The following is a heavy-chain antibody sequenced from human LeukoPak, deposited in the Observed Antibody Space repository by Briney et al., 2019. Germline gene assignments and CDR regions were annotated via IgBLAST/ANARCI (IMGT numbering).Heavy chain of an antibody. J-gene: IGHJ4*02. CDR3: ARAHVVVVAAPDY. D-gene: IGHD2-15*01. Sequence: SETLSLTCTVSGGSISSGSYYWSWIRQPAGKGLEWIGRIYTSGSTNYNPSLKSRVTISVDTSKNQFSLKLNSVTAADTAVYYCARAHVVVVAAPDYWGQGTLVTVSS. CDR2: IYTSGST. CDR1: GGSISSGSYY. V-gene: IGHV4-61*02.